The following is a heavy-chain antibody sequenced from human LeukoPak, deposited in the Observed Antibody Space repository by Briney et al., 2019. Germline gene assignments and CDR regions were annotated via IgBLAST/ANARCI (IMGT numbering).Heavy chain of an antibody. J-gene: IGHJ4*02. CDR2: ISSSSSYI. CDR1: GFTFSSYS. Sequence: PGGSLRLSCAASGFTFSSYSVNWVRQAPGKGLEWVSSISSSSSYIYYADSVKGRFTISRDNAKNSLYLQMNSLRAEDTAVYYCARGIAAAGTPGYWSQGTLVTVSS. V-gene: IGHV3-21*01. CDR3: ARGIAAAGTPGY. D-gene: IGHD6-13*01.